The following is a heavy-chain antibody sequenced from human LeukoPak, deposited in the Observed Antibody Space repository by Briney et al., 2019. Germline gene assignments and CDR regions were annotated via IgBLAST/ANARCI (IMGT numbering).Heavy chain of an antibody. Sequence: GGSLRLSCAASGFTFSSYAIHWVRQAPGKGLEYVSAISSNGGSTYYANSVKGRFTISRDNSKNTLYLQMGSLRAEDMAVYYCVRDISGDGYFDYWGQGTLVTVSS. CDR2: ISSNGGST. CDR3: VRDISGDGYFDY. V-gene: IGHV3-64*01. J-gene: IGHJ4*02. CDR1: GFTFSSYA. D-gene: IGHD3-10*01.